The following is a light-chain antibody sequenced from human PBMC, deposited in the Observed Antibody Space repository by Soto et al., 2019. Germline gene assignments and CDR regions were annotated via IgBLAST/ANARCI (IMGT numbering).Light chain of an antibody. Sequence: QSVLTQPRSVSGSPGQSVSISCTGTISDVAGYNYVSWYQHHPGKAPKLLISDVTKRPSWVPDRFSGSKSGNTASLTIAEIQAEDEADYYCSSYAGNTNLVVGGGTKLTVL. CDR3: SSYAGNTNLV. CDR1: ISDVAGYNY. CDR2: DVT. J-gene: IGLJ2*01. V-gene: IGLV2-11*01.